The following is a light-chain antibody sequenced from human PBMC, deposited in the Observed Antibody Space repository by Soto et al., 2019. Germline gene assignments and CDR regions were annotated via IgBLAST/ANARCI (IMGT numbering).Light chain of an antibody. V-gene: IGLV2-11*01. CDR1: SSDVGGYNY. CDR2: DVS. CDR3: CSYAGRYTYV. J-gene: IGLJ1*01. Sequence: QSALTQPLSVSGSTEQSVTISCTGASSDVGGYNYVSWYQQHPGKAPKLMIYDVSKRPSGVPDRFSGSKSGNTASLTISGLQTEDEADYYCCSYAGRYTYVFGTGTKVTVL.